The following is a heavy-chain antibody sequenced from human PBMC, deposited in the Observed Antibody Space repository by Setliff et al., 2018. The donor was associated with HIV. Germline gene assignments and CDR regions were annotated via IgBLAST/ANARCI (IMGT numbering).Heavy chain of an antibody. J-gene: IGHJ3*01. CDR1: GYNFANYW. CDR3: ARQPSGFLNPKDSFDF. Sequence: PGESLTISCKASGYNFANYWIGWVRQRPGEGLEWMGIIYPGDSDTKYSPSFQGQVSISADKSTSTAFLQWISLKASDTATYYCARQPSGFLNPKDSFDFWGQGTRVTVSS. CDR2: IYPGDSDT. V-gene: IGHV5-51*01.